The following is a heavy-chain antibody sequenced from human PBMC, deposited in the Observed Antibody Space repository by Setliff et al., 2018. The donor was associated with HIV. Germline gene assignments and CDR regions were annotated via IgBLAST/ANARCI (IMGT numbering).Heavy chain of an antibody. CDR3: ARDGVPGTAVAGTNLF. Sequence: GGSLRLSCAASGFTFSSYSMNWVRQAPGKGLEWVSSISSSSSYIYYADSVKGRFTISRDNAKNSLSLQMNSLRAEDTAVFYCARDGVPGTAVAGTNLFWGQGTLVTVSS. D-gene: IGHD6-19*01. CDR1: GFTFSSYS. CDR2: ISSSSSYI. V-gene: IGHV3-21*01. J-gene: IGHJ4*02.